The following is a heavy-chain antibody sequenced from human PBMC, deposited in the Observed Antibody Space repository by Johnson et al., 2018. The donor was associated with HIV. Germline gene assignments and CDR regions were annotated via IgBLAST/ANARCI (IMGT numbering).Heavy chain of an antibody. V-gene: IGHV3-9*01. Sequence: VQLVESGGGLVQPGRSLRLSCAASGFTFDDYAMHWVRQAPGKGLEWVSGINWNGGSTGYADSVKGRFTISRDNSKNTLYLQMNSLRAEDTAVYYCASRYTVDAFDIWGQWTMVTVSS. J-gene: IGHJ3*02. D-gene: IGHD1-1*01. CDR1: GFTFDDYA. CDR3: ASRYTVDAFDI. CDR2: INWNGGST.